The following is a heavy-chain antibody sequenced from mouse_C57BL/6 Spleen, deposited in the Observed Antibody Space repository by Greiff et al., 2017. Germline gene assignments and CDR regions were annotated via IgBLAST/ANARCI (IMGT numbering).Heavy chain of an antibody. Sequence: QVQLKQSGAELVKPGASVKISCKASGYAFSSYWMHWVKQRPGKGLEWIGQIYPGGGDTNYNGKFKGKATLTADKSSSTAYMLLSSLTSKDSAVYCCARCAGLWYFDVWGKGTTVTVSS. CDR2: IYPGGGDT. J-gene: IGHJ1*03. CDR3: ARCAGLWYFDV. V-gene: IGHV1-80*01. CDR1: GYAFSSYW.